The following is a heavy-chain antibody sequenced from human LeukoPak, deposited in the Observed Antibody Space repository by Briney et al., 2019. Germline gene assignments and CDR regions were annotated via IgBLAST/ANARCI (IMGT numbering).Heavy chain of an antibody. Sequence: GGSLRLSCAASGFIFSDYYMSWIRQAPGKGLEWVSYISNSGSIIHYADSLKGRFTISRDNAKNSLYLQMNSLRAEDTALYYCAKTLTYYYDSSGYGFDYWGQGTLVTVSS. J-gene: IGHJ4*02. CDR1: GFIFSDYY. CDR3: AKTLTYYYDSSGYGFDY. CDR2: ISNSGSII. D-gene: IGHD3-22*01. V-gene: IGHV3-11*01.